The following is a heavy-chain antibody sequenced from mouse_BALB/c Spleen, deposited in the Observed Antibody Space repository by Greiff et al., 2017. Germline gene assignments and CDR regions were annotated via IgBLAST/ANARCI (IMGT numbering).Heavy chain of an antibody. V-gene: IGHV5-4*02. Sequence: EVKVVESGGGLVKPGGSLKLSCAASGFTFSDYYMYWVRQTPEKRLEWVATISDGGSYTYYPDSVKGRFTISRDNAKNNLYLQMSSLKSEDTAMYYCARDLITAAYWGQGTLVTVSA. J-gene: IGHJ3*01. CDR2: ISDGGSYT. D-gene: IGHD2-4*01. CDR1: GFTFSDYY. CDR3: ARDLITAAY.